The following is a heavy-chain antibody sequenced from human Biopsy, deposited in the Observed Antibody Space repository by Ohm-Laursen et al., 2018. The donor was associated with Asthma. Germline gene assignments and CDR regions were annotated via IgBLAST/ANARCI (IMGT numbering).Heavy chain of an antibody. D-gene: IGHD3-16*01. CDR1: GYPFTDYY. CDR2: IDPNSGGT. Sequence: SVKASCKASGYPFTDYYVHWVRQAPGQGLEWMGRIDPNSGGTNYAQKFLGRVTMTRDTSVNTAFMVLSRLRSDDTAVYYCARIKIRIGAGTDRYFDLWGRGTLVTVSS. V-gene: IGHV1-2*06. CDR3: ARIKIRIGAGTDRYFDL. J-gene: IGHJ2*01.